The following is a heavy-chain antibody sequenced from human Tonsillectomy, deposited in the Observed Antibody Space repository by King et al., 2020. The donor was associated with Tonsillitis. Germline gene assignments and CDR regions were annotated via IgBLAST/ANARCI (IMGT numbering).Heavy chain of an antibody. J-gene: IGHJ2*01. CDR1: GYSFSNHW. V-gene: IGHV5-51*01. CDR2: IYPGDSDT. CDR3: ARRGGYVPYWKFGL. Sequence: VQLVESGAEVKKPGESLKISCTGSGYSFSNHWIGWVRQMPGKGLEWMGIIYPGDSDTKYSPSFQGQVTISADKSLSTAYLQWSSLKASDTAIYYCARRGGYVPYWKFGLWGRGTLVTGSS. D-gene: IGHD3-16*01.